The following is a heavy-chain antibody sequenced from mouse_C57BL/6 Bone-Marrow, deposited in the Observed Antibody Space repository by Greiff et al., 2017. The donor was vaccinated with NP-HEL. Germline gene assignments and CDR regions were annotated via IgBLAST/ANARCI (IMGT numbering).Heavy chain of an antibody. CDR3: ARSEDYYAMDY. V-gene: IGHV1-53*01. J-gene: IGHJ4*01. CDR1: GYTFTSYW. Sequence: VQLQQPGTELVKPGASVKLSCKASGYTFTSYWMHWVKQRPGQGLEWIGNINTSNGGNNYNEKFKSKGTLTVDKSSSTADMQLSSLTSESSAVYYCARSEDYYAMDYWGQGTSVTVSS. CDR2: INTSNGGN.